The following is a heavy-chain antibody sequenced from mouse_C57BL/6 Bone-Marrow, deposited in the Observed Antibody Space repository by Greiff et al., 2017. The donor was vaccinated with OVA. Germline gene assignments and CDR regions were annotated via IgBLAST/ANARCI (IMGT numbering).Heavy chain of an antibody. CDR3: ATKTAQATTWFAY. D-gene: IGHD3-2*02. V-gene: IGHV1-64*01. CDR1: GYTFTSYW. Sequence: VQLQQSGAELVKPGASVKLSCKASGYTFTSYWMHWVKQRPGQGLEWIGMIHPNSGSTNYNEKFKSKATLTVDKSSSTAYMQLSSLTSEDSAVYYCATKTAQATTWFAYWGQGTLVTVSA. J-gene: IGHJ3*01. CDR2: IHPNSGST.